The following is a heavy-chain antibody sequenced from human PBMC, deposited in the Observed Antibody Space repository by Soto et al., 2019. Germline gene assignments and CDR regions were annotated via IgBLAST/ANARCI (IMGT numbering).Heavy chain of an antibody. Sequence: LSLTCAVSGGSISSGGYSWSWIRQPPGKGLDWIGYIYHSGSTYYNPSLKSRVTISVDRSKNQFSLKLSSVTAADTAVYYCARVPGPWGQGTLVTVSS. CDR3: ARVPGP. CDR1: GGSISSGGYS. J-gene: IGHJ5*02. CDR2: IYHSGST. V-gene: IGHV4-30-2*01.